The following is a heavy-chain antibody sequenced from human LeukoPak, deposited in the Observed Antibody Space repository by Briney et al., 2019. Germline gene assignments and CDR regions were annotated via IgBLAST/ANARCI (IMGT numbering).Heavy chain of an antibody. CDR1: GFTASSNY. CDR2: ISGSGVAT. CDR3: AKGWGYSSSQGYYFDY. D-gene: IGHD6-13*01. Sequence: PGGSLRLSCAASGFTASSNYMSWVRQAPGKGLEWVSSISGSGVATYSADSVKGRFTISRDNSKNTLYLQMSSLRAEDTAVYYCAKGWGYSSSQGYYFDYWGQGTLVTVSS. J-gene: IGHJ4*02. V-gene: IGHV3-23*01.